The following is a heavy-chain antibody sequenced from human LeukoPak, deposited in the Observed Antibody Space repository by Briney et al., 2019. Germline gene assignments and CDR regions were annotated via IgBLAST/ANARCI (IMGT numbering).Heavy chain of an antibody. CDR3: AKECALTPGNKFGS. Sequence: GGSLRLSCAAAGFTFSNYPISWVRQAPGKGLEGVSVISGTDGTTFYADSVKGRFTISREHSKNTLSLQMNRLSVDDTAVYYCAKECALTPGNKFGSWGQGTLVTVSS. CDR2: ISGTDGTT. CDR1: GFTFSNYP. V-gene: IGHV3-23*01. D-gene: IGHD1/OR15-1a*01. J-gene: IGHJ4*02.